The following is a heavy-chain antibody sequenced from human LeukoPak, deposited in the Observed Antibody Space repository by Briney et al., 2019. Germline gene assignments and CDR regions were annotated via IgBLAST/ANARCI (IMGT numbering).Heavy chain of an antibody. V-gene: IGHV3-9*01. Sequence: PGRSLRLSCAASGFTFDDYAMHWVRQAPGKGLEWDSGISWNSGSIGYADSVKGRFTISRDNAKNSLYLQMNSLRAEDTALYYCAKDTHYGDYGNFDYWGQGTLVTVSS. CDR2: ISWNSGSI. J-gene: IGHJ4*02. CDR1: GFTFDDYA. CDR3: AKDTHYGDYGNFDY. D-gene: IGHD4-17*01.